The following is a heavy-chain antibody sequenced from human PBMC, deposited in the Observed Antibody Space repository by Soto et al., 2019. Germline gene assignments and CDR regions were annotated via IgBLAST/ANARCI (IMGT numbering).Heavy chain of an antibody. CDR1: GFTFSDYY. J-gene: IGHJ4*02. CDR2: ISSSGSTI. V-gene: IGHV3-11*01. Sequence: GGSLRLSCAASGFTFSDYYMSWIRQAPGKGLGWVSYISSSGSTIYYADSVKGRFTISRDNAKNSLYLQMNSLRAEDTAVYYCARESVEKYSSSPPGYWGQGTLVTVSS. D-gene: IGHD6-6*01. CDR3: ARESVEKYSSSPPGY.